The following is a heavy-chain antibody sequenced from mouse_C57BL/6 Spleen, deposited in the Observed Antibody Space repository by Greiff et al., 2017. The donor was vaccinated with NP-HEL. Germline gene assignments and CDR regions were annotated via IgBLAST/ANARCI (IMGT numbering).Heavy chain of an antibody. J-gene: IGHJ3*01. D-gene: IGHD2-1*01. CDR2: ISDGGSYT. CDR3: AREGGIYYGNFGRFAY. CDR1: GFTFSSYA. Sequence: EVKLVESGGGLVKPGGSLKLSCAASGFTFSSYAMSWVRQTPEKRLEWVATISDGGSYTYYPDNVKGRFTISRDNAKNNLYLQMSHLKSEDTAMYYCAREGGIYYGNFGRFAYWGQGTLVTVSA. V-gene: IGHV5-4*01.